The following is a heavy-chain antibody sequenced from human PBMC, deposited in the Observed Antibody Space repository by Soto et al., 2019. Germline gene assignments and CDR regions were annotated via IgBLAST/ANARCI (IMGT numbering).Heavy chain of an antibody. CDR1: GFTFSNYW. V-gene: IGHV3-7*03. CDR3: GRGGGSGWYPADS. CDR2: IKQDGTGE. D-gene: IGHD6-19*01. Sequence: ESGGGLVQPGGSLRLSCEGSGFTFSNYWMIWVRQAPGKWLEWVANIKQDGTGENYEESVKGRFTISRDNAKISLYLQMNSLRAEDTAVYYCGRGGGSGWYPADSWGQGTLVTVSS. J-gene: IGHJ4*02.